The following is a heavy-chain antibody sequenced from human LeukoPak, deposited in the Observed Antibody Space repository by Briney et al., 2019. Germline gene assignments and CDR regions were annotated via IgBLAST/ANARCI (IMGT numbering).Heavy chain of an antibody. CDR1: GGSISSGGYY. D-gene: IGHD4-17*01. CDR2: IYHSGST. Sequence: PSQTLSLTCTVSGGSISSGGYYWSWIRQPPGKGLEWIGYIYHSGSTYYNPSLKSRVTISVDRSKNQFSLKLSSVTAADTAVYYCARDYGDYVLDYWGQGTLVTVSS. CDR3: ARDYGDYVLDY. V-gene: IGHV4-30-2*01. J-gene: IGHJ4*02.